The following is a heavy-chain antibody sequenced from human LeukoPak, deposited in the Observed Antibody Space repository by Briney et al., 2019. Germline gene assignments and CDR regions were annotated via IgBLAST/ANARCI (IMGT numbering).Heavy chain of an antibody. CDR2: INRDGSTP. CDR3: ARDFYTGHY. CDR1: GFTFTTYW. D-gene: IGHD3-16*01. V-gene: IGHV3-74*01. Sequence: PGGPLRLSCAASGFTFTTYWMHWVRQAPGKGLVWVSGINRDGSTPIYADSVKGRFTISRDNANNTLYLQMNSLRAEDTAVYYCARDFYTGHYWGQGTLVTVSS. J-gene: IGHJ4*02.